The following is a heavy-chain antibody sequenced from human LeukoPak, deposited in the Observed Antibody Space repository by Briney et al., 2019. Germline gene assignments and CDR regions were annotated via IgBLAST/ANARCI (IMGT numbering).Heavy chain of an antibody. CDR1: GGSISSYY. CDR3: ARVAATVTTPYYYYYYYMDV. Sequence: PSETLSLTCTVSGGSISSYYWSWIRQPAGKGLEWIGRIYTSGSTNYNPSLKSRVTMSVDTSKNQFSLKLSSVTAADTAVYYCARVAATVTTPYYYYYYYMDVWGKGTTVTVSS. D-gene: IGHD4-11*01. V-gene: IGHV4-4*07. CDR2: IYTSGST. J-gene: IGHJ6*03.